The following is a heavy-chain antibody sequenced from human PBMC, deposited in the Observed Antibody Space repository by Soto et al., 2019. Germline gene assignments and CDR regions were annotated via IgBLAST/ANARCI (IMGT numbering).Heavy chain of an antibody. J-gene: IGHJ5*02. D-gene: IGHD6-19*01. CDR2: IYSGGST. CDR3: ARVPSGWDEVWWFDP. CDR1: GFTVSSNY. V-gene: IGHV3-66*01. Sequence: GGSLRLSCAASGFTVSSNYMSWVRQAPGKGLEWVSVIYSGGSTYYADSVKGRFTISRDNSKNTLYLQMNSLRAEDTAVYYCARVPSGWDEVWWFDPWGQGTLVTVSS.